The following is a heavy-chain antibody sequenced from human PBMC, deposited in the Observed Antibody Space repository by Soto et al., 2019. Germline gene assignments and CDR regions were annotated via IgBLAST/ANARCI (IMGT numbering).Heavy chain of an antibody. CDR1: GGSISSYY. D-gene: IGHD4-4*01. J-gene: IGHJ6*03. CDR2: IYYSGST. CDR3: AREEVTTVTTGFNYYYYYYMDV. V-gene: IGHV4-59*01. Sequence: SETLSLTCTVSGGSISSYYWSWIRQPPGKGLEWIGYIYYSGSTNYNPSLESRVTISVDTSKNQFSLKLSSVTAADTAVYYCAREEVTTVTTGFNYYYYYYMDVWGKGTTVTVSS.